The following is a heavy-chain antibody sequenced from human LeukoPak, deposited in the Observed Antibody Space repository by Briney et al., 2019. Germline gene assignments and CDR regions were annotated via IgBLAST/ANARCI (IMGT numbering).Heavy chain of an antibody. CDR1: GFTFSNYA. CDR3: AINKGQWELFDY. V-gene: IGHV3-23*01. Sequence: SGGSLRLSCAASGFTFSNYAMSWVRQAPGKGLEWVSIISESGDNTYYADSVKGRFTISRDNSKTTLYLQMSSLRAEDTAVHYCAINKGQWELFDYWGKGTMVTVSS. CDR2: ISESGDNT. J-gene: IGHJ4*02. D-gene: IGHD1-26*01.